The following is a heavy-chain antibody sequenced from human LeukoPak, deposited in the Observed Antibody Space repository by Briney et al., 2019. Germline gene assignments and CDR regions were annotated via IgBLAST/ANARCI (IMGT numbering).Heavy chain of an antibody. CDR3: AKVPAMPADNWFDP. V-gene: IGHV3-23*01. D-gene: IGHD2-2*01. J-gene: IGHJ5*02. CDR1: GFTFSSYS. CDR2: ISGSGGST. Sequence: GGSLRLSCAASGFTFSSYSMSWVRQAPRKGLEGVSAISGSGGSTYYADSVKGRFTISRDNSKNTLYLQMNSLRAEDTAVYYCAKVPAMPADNWFDPWGQGTLVTVSS.